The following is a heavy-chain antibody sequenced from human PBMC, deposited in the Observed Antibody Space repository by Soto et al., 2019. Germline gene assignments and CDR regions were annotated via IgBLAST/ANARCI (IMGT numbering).Heavy chain of an antibody. CDR1: GGSISSYY. V-gene: IGHV4-59*01. D-gene: IGHD2-2*01. J-gene: IGHJ6*04. CDR3: ARFGLPPYLYHYYLMAV. Sequence: SETLSLTCTVSGGSISSYYWSWIRQPPGKGLEWIGYIYYSGSTNYNPSLKSRVTISVDTSKNQFSLKLSSVTAADTAVYYCARFGLPPYLYHYYLMAVWAKGTTVTVSS. CDR2: IYYSGST.